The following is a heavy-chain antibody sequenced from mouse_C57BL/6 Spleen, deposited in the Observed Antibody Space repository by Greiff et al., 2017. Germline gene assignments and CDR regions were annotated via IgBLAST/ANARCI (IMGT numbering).Heavy chain of an antibody. Sequence: VQLQQSGPELVKPGASVKIPCKASGYTFTDYNMDWVKQSHGKSLEWIGDINPNNGGTIYNQKFKGKATLTVDQSSSTAYMELRSLTSEDTAVYYCARSGGNYPFDYAMDYWGQGTSVTVSS. CDR2: INPNNGGT. V-gene: IGHV1-18*01. J-gene: IGHJ4*01. D-gene: IGHD2-1*01. CDR3: ARSGGNYPFDYAMDY. CDR1: GYTFTDYN.